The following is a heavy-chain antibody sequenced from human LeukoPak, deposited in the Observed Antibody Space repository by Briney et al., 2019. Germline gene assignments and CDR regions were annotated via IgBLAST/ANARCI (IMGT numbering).Heavy chain of an antibody. J-gene: IGHJ4*02. CDR2: IHTSGTT. CDR3: ARALAYCSGDCFPHFDY. CDR1: GDSFSSGNYY. Sequence: SQTLSLTCSVSGDSFSSGNYYWSWIRQPAGKGLEWIGRIHTSGTTNYNPSLKSRVTISVDTSKNQFSLRLSSVTAADTAVYYCARALAYCSGDCFPHFDYWGQGTLVTVS. D-gene: IGHD2-21*01. V-gene: IGHV4-61*02.